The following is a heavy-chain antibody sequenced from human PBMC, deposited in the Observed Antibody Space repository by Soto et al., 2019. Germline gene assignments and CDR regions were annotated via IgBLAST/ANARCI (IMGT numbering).Heavy chain of an antibody. Sequence: SETLSLTSTVSGGSISSYYWSWIRQPAGKGLEWIGRIYTSGSTNYNPSLKSRVTMSVDTSKNQFSLKLSSVTAADTAVYYCARDGGSNIVATAPFGMDVWGQGTTVTVSS. CDR3: ARDGGSNIVATAPFGMDV. D-gene: IGHD5-12*01. J-gene: IGHJ6*02. CDR1: GGSISSYY. V-gene: IGHV4-4*07. CDR2: IYTSGST.